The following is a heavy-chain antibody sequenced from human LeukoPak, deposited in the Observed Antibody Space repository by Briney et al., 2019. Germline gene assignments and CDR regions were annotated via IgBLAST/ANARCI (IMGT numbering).Heavy chain of an antibody. CDR2: IIPIFGTA. CDR1: GGTFSSYA. D-gene: IGHD4-17*01. Sequence: SVKVSCKASGGTFSSYAISWVRQAPGQGLEWMGRIIPIFGTANYAQKFQGRVTITTDESTSTAYMELSSLRSEDTAAYYCARDRGGDYQKNWFDPWGQGTLVTVSS. V-gene: IGHV1-69*05. J-gene: IGHJ5*02. CDR3: ARDRGGDYQKNWFDP.